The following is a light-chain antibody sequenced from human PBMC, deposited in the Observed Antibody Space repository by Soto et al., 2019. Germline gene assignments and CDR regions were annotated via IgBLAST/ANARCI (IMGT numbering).Light chain of an antibody. CDR3: QQRSNWQLT. Sequence: EIVLTQSPATLSLSPGEIATLSCRASQSVSSYLAWYQQKPGQAPRLLIYDASNGATGIPARFSGSGSGTDFTLTISSLEPEDFAVYYCQQRSNWQLTFGGGTKVDIK. CDR1: QSVSSY. CDR2: DAS. V-gene: IGKV3-11*01. J-gene: IGKJ4*01.